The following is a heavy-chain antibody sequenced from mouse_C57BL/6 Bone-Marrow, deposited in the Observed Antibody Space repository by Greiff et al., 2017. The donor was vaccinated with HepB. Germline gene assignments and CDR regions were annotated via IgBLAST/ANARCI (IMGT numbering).Heavy chain of an antibody. J-gene: IGHJ2*01. CDR1: GYTFTSYW. CDR3: AREGITTVVADY. CDR2: IDPSDSYT. D-gene: IGHD1-1*01. Sequence: QVQLQQPGAELVKPGASVKLSCKASGYTFTSYWMQWVKQRPGQGLAWIGEIDPSDSYTNYNQKFKGKATLTVDTSSSTAYMQLSSLTSEDSAVYYCAREGITTVVADYWGQGTTLTVSS. V-gene: IGHV1-50*01.